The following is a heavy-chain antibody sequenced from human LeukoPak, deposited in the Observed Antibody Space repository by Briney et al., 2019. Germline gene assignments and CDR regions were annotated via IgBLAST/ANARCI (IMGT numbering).Heavy chain of an antibody. CDR2: IYYSGRT. J-gene: IGHJ4*02. V-gene: IGHV4-59*01. Sequence: PSETLSLTCTVSGGPISSYYWSWIRQPPGKGLGWIGYIYYSGRTNYNPSLKSRVTISVDTSKNQFSLKLSSVTAADTAVYYCARDAYDSSGYSFDYWGQGTLVTVSS. CDR3: ARDAYDSSGYSFDY. CDR1: GGPISSYY. D-gene: IGHD3-22*01.